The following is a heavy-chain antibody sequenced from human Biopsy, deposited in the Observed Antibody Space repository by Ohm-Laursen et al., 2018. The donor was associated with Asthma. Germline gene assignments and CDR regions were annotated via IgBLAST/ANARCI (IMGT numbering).Heavy chain of an antibody. V-gene: IGHV1-58*01. CDR2: IVFASGVT. D-gene: IGHD2/OR15-2a*01. CDR1: GVALSGYT. Sequence: GATVKISCNASGVALSGYTFEWVRQARGLGLEWIAWIVFASGVTNYAQNFQDRLTVTRDMSAGSVSMELRGLSSTDTAVYYCAAGRTSLQGESLIWGQGTLVSVSS. J-gene: IGHJ4*01. CDR3: AAGRTSLQGESLI.